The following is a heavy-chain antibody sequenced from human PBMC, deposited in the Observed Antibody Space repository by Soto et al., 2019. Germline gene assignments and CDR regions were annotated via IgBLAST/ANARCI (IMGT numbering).Heavy chain of an antibody. Sequence: EVQLVESGGGVVQPGGSLRLSCAASGFTFSNYAVTWVRQAPGKGLEWVSTISGSGGSTYYADSVKGRCTISRDNSKNTLYLQRNSLRAEDTAVYYCAKYQGSSWYAIDCWGQGTLVTVSS. J-gene: IGHJ4*02. D-gene: IGHD6-13*01. CDR3: AKYQGSSWYAIDC. V-gene: IGHV3-23*04. CDR2: ISGSGGST. CDR1: GFTFSNYA.